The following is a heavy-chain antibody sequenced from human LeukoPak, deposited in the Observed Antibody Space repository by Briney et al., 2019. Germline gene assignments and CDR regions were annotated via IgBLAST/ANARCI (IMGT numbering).Heavy chain of an antibody. CDR3: AKCPYYDFWSGYPYYFDY. Sequence: PGGSLRLSCAASGFTFSSYAMSWVRQAPGKGLEWVSAISGSGGSTYYADSVKGRFTISRDNSKSTLYLQMNSLRAEDTAVYYCAKCPYYDFWSGYPYYFDYWGQGTLVTVSS. CDR2: ISGSGGST. D-gene: IGHD3-3*01. J-gene: IGHJ4*02. V-gene: IGHV3-23*01. CDR1: GFTFSSYA.